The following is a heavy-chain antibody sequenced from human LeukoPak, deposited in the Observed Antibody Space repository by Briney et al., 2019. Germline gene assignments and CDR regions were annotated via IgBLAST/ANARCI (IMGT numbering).Heavy chain of an antibody. CDR1: GFTFSSYA. CDR2: ISYDGSNK. J-gene: IGHJ4*02. CDR3: ARDVSGRLLDF. V-gene: IGHV3-30-3*01. D-gene: IGHD3-22*01. Sequence: GGSLRLSCAASGFTFSSYAMHWVRQAPGKGLEWVAVISYDGSNKYYADSVKGRFTISRDNAKNSLYLQMNSLRAEDTAVYYCARDVSGRLLDFWGQGTLVTVSS.